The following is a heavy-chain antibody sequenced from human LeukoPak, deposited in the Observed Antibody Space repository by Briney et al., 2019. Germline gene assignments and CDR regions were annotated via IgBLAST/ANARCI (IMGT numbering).Heavy chain of an antibody. Sequence: PGGSLRLSCAASGFTFSSYAMSWVRQAPGKGLEWVSAISGSGGATYYADSVKGRFTISRDNTKNTLYLQMNSLRAEDTATYYCAKDQSGTYYGDTFDIWGQGTMVTVSS. D-gene: IGHD1-26*01. CDR2: ISGSGGAT. J-gene: IGHJ3*02. CDR3: AKDQSGTYYGDTFDI. CDR1: GFTFSSYA. V-gene: IGHV3-23*01.